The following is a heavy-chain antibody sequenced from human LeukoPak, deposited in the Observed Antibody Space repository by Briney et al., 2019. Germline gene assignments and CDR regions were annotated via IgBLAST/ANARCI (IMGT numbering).Heavy chain of an antibody. CDR3: ARLGLEVGGPNWFDP. CDR1: GFSFSGNW. Sequence: GGSLRLSCAAPGFSFSGNWMGWVRQAPGKGLEWVAHIKRDGSQKYYLDSVKDRFTISRDNAKNSLYLQMNSLRVEDTAVYYCARLGLEVGGPNWFDPWGQGTLVTVSS. CDR2: IKRDGSQK. D-gene: IGHD1-1*01. V-gene: IGHV3-7*01. J-gene: IGHJ5*02.